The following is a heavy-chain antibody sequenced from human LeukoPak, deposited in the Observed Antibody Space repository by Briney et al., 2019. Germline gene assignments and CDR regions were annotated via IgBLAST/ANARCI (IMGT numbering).Heavy chain of an antibody. CDR2: VSDIGSI. V-gene: IGHV4-59*08. Sequence: SETLSLTCTVSGGSISTYYWGWIRQPPGKGLEWIAYVSDIGSINYNPSLKSRVTISLDTSKNQLSLKLSSVTAADTAVYYCAGHHPRNTVDFWGQGTLVTVFS. CDR3: AGHHPRNTVDF. J-gene: IGHJ4*02. D-gene: IGHD2/OR15-2a*01. CDR1: GGSISTYY.